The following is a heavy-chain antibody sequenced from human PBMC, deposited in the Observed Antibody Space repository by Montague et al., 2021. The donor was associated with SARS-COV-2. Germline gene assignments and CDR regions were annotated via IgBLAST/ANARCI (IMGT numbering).Heavy chain of an antibody. CDR1: GGSVGGYF. Sequence: SETLSLTCTVSGGSVGGYFWSWIRQPPGKGLEWIGFNSDRGRSNYNPSLRSRVAISIDTANNRLSLNLGSVTAADTAVYYCAREYRLQYLEWTGTCYDYYGMDIWGQGTTVAVSS. V-gene: IGHV4-59*02. J-gene: IGHJ6*02. CDR3: AREYRLQYLEWTGTCYDYYGMDI. D-gene: IGHD3-3*01. CDR2: NSDRGRS.